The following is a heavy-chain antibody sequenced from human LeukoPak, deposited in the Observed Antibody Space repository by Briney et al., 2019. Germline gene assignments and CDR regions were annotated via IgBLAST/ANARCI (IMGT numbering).Heavy chain of an antibody. CDR1: GFALSSHW. CDR2: VNRDGSET. J-gene: IGHJ6*02. V-gene: IGHV3-7*03. Sequence: GSLRLSCAASGFALSSHWMTWVRQVPGRGPEWVANVNRDGSETYYLDSVKGRFAISKDNAKNSLYLQMNSLRAEDTALYHCARNNGMDVWGQGTTVIVSS. CDR3: ARNNGMDV.